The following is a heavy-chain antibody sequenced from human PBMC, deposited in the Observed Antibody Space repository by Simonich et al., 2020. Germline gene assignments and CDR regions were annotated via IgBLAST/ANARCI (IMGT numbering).Heavy chain of an antibody. V-gene: IGHV4-39*01. CDR2: IYYSGST. Sequence: QLQLQESGPGLVKPSETLSLTCPVSGGSISSSSYYWGWIRQPPGKGLGWIGSIYYSGSTYYNPSLKSRVTISVATSKNQFSLKLSSVTAADTAVYYCARHAGFAFDIWGQGTMVTVSS. J-gene: IGHJ3*02. CDR3: ARHAGFAFDI. CDR1: GGSISSSSYY. D-gene: IGHD6-13*01.